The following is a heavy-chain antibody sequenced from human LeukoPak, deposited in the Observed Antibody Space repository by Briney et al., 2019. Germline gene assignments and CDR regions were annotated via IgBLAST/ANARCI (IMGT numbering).Heavy chain of an antibody. V-gene: IGHV4-34*01. J-gene: IGHJ4*02. CDR3: AREDDYCSSTSCYIGY. D-gene: IGHD2-2*02. Sequence: SETLSLTCAVYGGSFSGYYWSWIRQPPGKGLEWIGEINHSGSTNYNPSLKSRVTISVDTSKNQFSLKLSSVTAADTAVYYCAREDDYCSSTSCYIGYWGQGTLVTVSS. CDR2: INHSGST. CDR1: GGSFSGYY.